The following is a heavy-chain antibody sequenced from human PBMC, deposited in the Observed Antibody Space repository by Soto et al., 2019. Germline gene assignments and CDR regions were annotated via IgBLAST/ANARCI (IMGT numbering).Heavy chain of an antibody. CDR1: GCTFSRYA. D-gene: IGHD6-6*01. Sequence: GGSLTLSCAASGCTFSRYAMNWVHQAPGKGLEWVSAISDSGGSTYYADSVKGRFAISRDNSKNTLSLQMNSLRAEDTAVHYCAKRVEYSSSTYYFDYGGQVTLVTVSS. CDR2: ISDSGGST. J-gene: IGHJ4*02. CDR3: AKRVEYSSSTYYFDY. V-gene: IGHV3-23*01.